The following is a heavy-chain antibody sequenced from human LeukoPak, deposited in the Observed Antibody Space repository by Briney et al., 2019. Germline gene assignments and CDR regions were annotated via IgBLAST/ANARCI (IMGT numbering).Heavy chain of an antibody. J-gene: IGHJ6*03. Sequence: SETLSLTCTVSGGSISSYYWSWIRQPPGKGLEWIGYIYYSGSTNYNPSLKSRVTISVDTSKNQFSLKLSSVIAADTAVYYCARLSSYGDYLSYYYYMDVWGKGTTVTVSS. V-gene: IGHV4-59*01. CDR2: IYYSGST. CDR1: GGSISSYY. D-gene: IGHD4-17*01. CDR3: ARLSSYGDYLSYYYYMDV.